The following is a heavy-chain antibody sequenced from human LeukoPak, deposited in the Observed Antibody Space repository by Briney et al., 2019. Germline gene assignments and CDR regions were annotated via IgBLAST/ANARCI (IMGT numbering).Heavy chain of an antibody. CDR3: ATGYGTGSYDY. CDR1: GGSNSRYY. Sequence: PSETLSLTCTVSGGSNSRYYWRWIRQPPGKGLEWIGYIYYSGSTNYNPSLKSRVTISVDTSKNQFSLKLSSVTAAGTAVYYCATGYGTGSYDYWGQATLVTVSS. CDR2: IYYSGST. D-gene: IGHD3-10*01. J-gene: IGHJ4*02. V-gene: IGHV4-59*01.